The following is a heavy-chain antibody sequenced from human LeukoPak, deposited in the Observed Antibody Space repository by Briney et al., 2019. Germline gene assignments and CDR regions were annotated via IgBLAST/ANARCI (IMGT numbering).Heavy chain of an antibody. CDR3: ARLIVGAAKNDY. CDR2: ISSSSSYI. J-gene: IGHJ4*02. CDR1: GFTFSSYS. V-gene: IGHV3-21*01. D-gene: IGHD1-26*01. Sequence: EGSLRLSCAASGFTFSSYSMNWVRQAPGKGLEWVSSISSSSSYIYYADSVKGRFTISRDNAKNSLYLQMNSLRAEDTAVYYCARLIVGAAKNDYWGQGTLVTVSS.